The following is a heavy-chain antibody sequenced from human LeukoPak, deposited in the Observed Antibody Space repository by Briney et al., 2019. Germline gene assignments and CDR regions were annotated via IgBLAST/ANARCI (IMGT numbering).Heavy chain of an antibody. CDR1: GFSFDDYS. CDR3: AKDRTYSAYAALDY. Sequence: PGRSLRLSCAASGFSFDDYSMHWVRQAPGTGLEWVSGISWNSGSAGYADSVKGRFTISRDSAKYSLYLQMNSLRPEDTALYYCAKDRTYSAYAALDYWGQGTLVTVSS. D-gene: IGHD5-12*01. CDR2: ISWNSGSA. V-gene: IGHV3-9*01. J-gene: IGHJ4*02.